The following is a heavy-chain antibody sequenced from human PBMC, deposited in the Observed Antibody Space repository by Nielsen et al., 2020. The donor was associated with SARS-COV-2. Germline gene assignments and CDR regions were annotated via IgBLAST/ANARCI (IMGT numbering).Heavy chain of an antibody. V-gene: IGHV3-20*04. CDR3: AKLYGDYGGGDY. CDR2: INWNGGST. CDR1: GFTFDDYG. J-gene: IGHJ4*02. D-gene: IGHD4-17*01. Sequence: GESLKISCAASGFTFDDYGMSWVRQAPGKGLEWVSGINWNGGSTGYADSVKGRFTISRDNAKNSLYLQMNSLRAEDTALYYCAKLYGDYGGGDYWGQGTLVTVSS.